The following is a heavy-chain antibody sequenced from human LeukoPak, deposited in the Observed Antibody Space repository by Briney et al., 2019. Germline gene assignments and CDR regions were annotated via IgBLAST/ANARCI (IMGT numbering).Heavy chain of an antibody. D-gene: IGHD6-19*01. Sequence: GGSLRLSCAASGFTFSSYSMNWVRQAPGKGLEWVSSISSSSSYIYYADSVKGRFTISRDNAKNSQYLQMNSLRAEDTAVYYCARGLDSSGWYLGKRERCFDYWGQGTLVTVSS. J-gene: IGHJ4*02. CDR2: ISSSSSYI. V-gene: IGHV3-21*01. CDR1: GFTFSSYS. CDR3: ARGLDSSGWYLGKRERCFDY.